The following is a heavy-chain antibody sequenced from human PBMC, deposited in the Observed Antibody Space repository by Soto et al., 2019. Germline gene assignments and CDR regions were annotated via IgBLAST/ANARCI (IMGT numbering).Heavy chain of an antibody. CDR1: GIGFDDYA. Sequence: PGCSLGLSCVVSGIGFDDYAMHWVRQVPGKGLEWVSGINWDSGDIGYADSVEGRFTISRDNAKNSLYLQMNSLKTEDTALYYCAKDTAPGFYDANGHLDYWGQGTPVTVSS. V-gene: IGHV3-9*01. CDR2: INWDSGDI. CDR3: AKDTAPGFYDANGHLDY. J-gene: IGHJ4*02. D-gene: IGHD2-8*01.